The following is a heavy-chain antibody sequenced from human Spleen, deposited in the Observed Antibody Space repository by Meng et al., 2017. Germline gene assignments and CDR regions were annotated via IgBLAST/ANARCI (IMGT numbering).Heavy chain of an antibody. V-gene: IGHV3-30*01. Sequence: GESLKISCAASGFTFSTYAMHWVRQAPGKGLEWVAVISYDGSDKLYADSVKGRFTISRDNSKNTVFLQINSLRAEDTAVYYCARSPIDKYDLSALPLDYWGQGTLVTVSS. J-gene: IGHJ4*02. CDR3: ARSPIDKYDLSALPLDY. CDR1: GFTFSTYA. CDR2: ISYDGSDK. D-gene: IGHD3-22*01.